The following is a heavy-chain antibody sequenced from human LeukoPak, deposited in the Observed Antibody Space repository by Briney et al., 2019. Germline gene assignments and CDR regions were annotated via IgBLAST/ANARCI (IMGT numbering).Heavy chain of an antibody. J-gene: IGHJ6*03. CDR3: ARGRYYYDSIRGLLNYYYYYMDV. CDR2: IYYSGST. D-gene: IGHD3-22*01. V-gene: IGHV4-61*01. Sequence: PSETLSLTCTVSGGSISSSSYYWSWIRQPPGKGLEWIGYIYYSGSTNYNPSLKSRVTISGDTSKNQFSLKLSSVTAADTAVYYCARGRYYYDSIRGLLNYYYYYMDVWGKGTTVTVSS. CDR1: GGSISSSSYY.